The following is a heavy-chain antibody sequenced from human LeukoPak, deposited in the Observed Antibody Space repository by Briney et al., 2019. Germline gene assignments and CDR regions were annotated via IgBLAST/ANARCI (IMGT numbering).Heavy chain of an antibody. CDR1: GFTFSSYA. D-gene: IGHD3/OR15-3a*01. V-gene: IGHV3-23*01. Sequence: PGRSLRLSCAASGFTFSSYALTWVRQAPGKGLEWISGIRSAVETTHYADSVKGRFIISRDDSKNALSLQLNSLRPEDTALYYCAKHFCTGLDCSLFDSWGQGTLVTVSS. CDR2: IRSAVETT. CDR3: AKHFCTGLDCSLFDS. J-gene: IGHJ4*02.